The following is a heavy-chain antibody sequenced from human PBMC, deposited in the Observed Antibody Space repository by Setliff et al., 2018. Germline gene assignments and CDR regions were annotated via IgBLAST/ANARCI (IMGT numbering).Heavy chain of an antibody. D-gene: IGHD5-18*01. CDR1: GGTFRNYG. J-gene: IGHJ6*03. V-gene: IGHV1-69*05. Sequence: ASVKVSCKASGGTFRNYGISWVRQAPGQGLEWMGGTIPVFGTTDYSQKFQGRVTIITDESTSTAFMQLSGLRSEDTAVYYCVREGVDTRSSTDYRYYMDVWGKGTTVTVSS. CDR3: VREGVDTRSSTDYRYYMDV. CDR2: TIPVFGTT.